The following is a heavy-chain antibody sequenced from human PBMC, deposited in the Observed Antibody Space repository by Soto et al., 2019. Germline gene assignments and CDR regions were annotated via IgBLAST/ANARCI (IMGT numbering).Heavy chain of an antibody. Sequence: QVQLQESGPGLVKPSETLSLTCTVSGDSIGNYYWSWIRQPPGKGLEWIGYIYYSGSTNYNPSLKSRVTISVDTSKNQFSLKLNSLTAADTAVYYCARHLWVGTSWYLGAFDIWGQGTMVTVSS. CDR2: IYYSGST. CDR1: GDSIGNYY. CDR3: ARHLWVGTSWYLGAFDI. V-gene: IGHV4-59*08. D-gene: IGHD6-13*01. J-gene: IGHJ3*02.